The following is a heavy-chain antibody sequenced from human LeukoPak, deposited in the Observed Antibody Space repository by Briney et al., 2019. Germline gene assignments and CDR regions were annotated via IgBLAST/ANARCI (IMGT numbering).Heavy chain of an antibody. J-gene: IGHJ5*02. CDR3: ARENYYGSGSYYGRWFDP. V-gene: IGHV4-39*07. CDR1: GGSISSSSYY. CDR2: IYYSGST. Sequence: SETLSLTCTVSGGSISSSSYYWGWIRQPPGKGLEWIGSIYYSGSTYYNPSLTSRVTISVDTSKNQFSLKLSSVTAADTAVYYCARENYYGSGSYYGRWFDPWGQGTLVTVSS. D-gene: IGHD3-10*01.